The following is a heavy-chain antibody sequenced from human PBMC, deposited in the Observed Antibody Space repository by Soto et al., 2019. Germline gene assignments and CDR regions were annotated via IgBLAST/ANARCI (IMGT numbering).Heavy chain of an antibody. D-gene: IGHD3-9*01. Sequence: EVQLVESGGGLVKPGGSLRLSCAASGFTFSNAGMNWFRQAPGKGLEWVGRIKSKTDGGTTDYAAPVKGRFTISRDDSKNTLYLQMNSLKTEDTAVYYCTTPPFDWLLETWFDPWGQGTLVTVSS. V-gene: IGHV3-15*07. CDR1: GFTFSNAG. CDR2: IKSKTDGGTT. J-gene: IGHJ5*02. CDR3: TTPPFDWLLETWFDP.